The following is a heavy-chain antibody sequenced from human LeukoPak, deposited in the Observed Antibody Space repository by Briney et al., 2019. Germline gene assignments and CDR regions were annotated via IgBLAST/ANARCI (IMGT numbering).Heavy chain of an antibody. V-gene: IGHV4-39*07. CDR3: ASEIVVLPAAYDY. CDR1: GGSISSSSYY. CDR2: IYYTGST. D-gene: IGHD2-2*01. Sequence: PSETLSLTCTVSGGSISSSSYYWAWIRQLPGKGLEWIGSIYYTGSTYYNPSLKSRVTISVDTSKNQFSLRLSSVTAADTAVYYCASEIVVLPAAYDYWGQGTLVTVSS. J-gene: IGHJ4*02.